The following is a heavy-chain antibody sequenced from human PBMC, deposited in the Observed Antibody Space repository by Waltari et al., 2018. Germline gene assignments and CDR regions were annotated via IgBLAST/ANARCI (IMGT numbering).Heavy chain of an antibody. Sequence: EVQLVESGGGLVQPGGSLRLSCAASGFTFSSSWMSWVRQAPGKGLEWVANIKQDGSEKYYVDSVKGRFTISRDNAKNSLYLQMNSLRAEDTAVYYCARESSKGDYFDYWGQGTLVTVSS. CDR3: ARESSKGDYFDY. CDR1: GFTFSSSW. CDR2: IKQDGSEK. V-gene: IGHV3-7*01. J-gene: IGHJ4*02. D-gene: IGHD3-16*01.